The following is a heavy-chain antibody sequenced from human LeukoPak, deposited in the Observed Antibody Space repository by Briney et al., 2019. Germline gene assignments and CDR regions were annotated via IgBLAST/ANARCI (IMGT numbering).Heavy chain of an antibody. Sequence: PSETLSLTCTVSGGSISRYYWSWIRQSPGKGLEWIGYIHYSGSTNYNPSLKSRVTMSVDRSKNELSLKLSSATAADTAVYYCARHGIAERPEEFDYWGQGTLVTVSS. D-gene: IGHD6-6*01. CDR3: ARHGIAERPEEFDY. CDR1: GGSISRYY. J-gene: IGHJ4*02. CDR2: IHYSGST. V-gene: IGHV4-59*08.